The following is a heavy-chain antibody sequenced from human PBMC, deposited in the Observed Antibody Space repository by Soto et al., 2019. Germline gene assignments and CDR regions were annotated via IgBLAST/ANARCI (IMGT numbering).Heavy chain of an antibody. D-gene: IGHD1-26*01. Sequence: QVQLLQSGSEVRKPGSSGMVSCKASGGTHNNYACTWVRQARGQGLEWVGGIIPIFATVVYAQRFEGRDTISADKSTSTAYIELNNLMFDDTAVDYGNIWWEAVRDHCYVVAVWGQWTAIPASS. CDR2: IIPIFATV. V-gene: IGHV1-69*06. J-gene: IGHJ6*02. CDR3: NIWWEAVRDHCYVVAV. CDR1: GGTHNNYA.